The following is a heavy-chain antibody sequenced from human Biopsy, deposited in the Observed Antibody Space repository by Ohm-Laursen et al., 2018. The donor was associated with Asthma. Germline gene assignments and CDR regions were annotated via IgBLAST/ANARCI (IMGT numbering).Heavy chain of an antibody. CDR2: ISPIFGST. J-gene: IGHJ6*02. V-gene: IGHV1-69*13. CDR3: AKARCYYYYCDMEV. Sequence: SVKASCKPSGGTFNNYAINWARQAPGQGLEWMGGISPIFGSTAYAQKFQGRVTITADVFTSTVYMELSGLRPEDTAVLYCAKARCYYYYCDMEVWGPGTAITVSS. CDR1: GGTFNNYA.